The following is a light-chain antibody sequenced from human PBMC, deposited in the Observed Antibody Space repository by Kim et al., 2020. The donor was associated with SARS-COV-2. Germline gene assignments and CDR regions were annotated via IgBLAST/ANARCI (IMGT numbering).Light chain of an antibody. Sequence: QSVLTQPPSVSGAPGQRVTISCTGSSSNIGAGYDVHWYQQLPGTAPKLLIHGNSNRPSGVPDRFSGSKSGTSASLAITGLQAEDEADYYCQSYDTSLNYVFGSGTKVTVL. CDR2: GNS. V-gene: IGLV1-40*01. J-gene: IGLJ1*01. CDR3: QSYDTSLNYV. CDR1: SSNIGAGYD.